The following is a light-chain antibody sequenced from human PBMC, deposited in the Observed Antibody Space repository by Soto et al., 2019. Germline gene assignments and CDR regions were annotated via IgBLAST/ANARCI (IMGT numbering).Light chain of an antibody. Sequence: DVVMTQSPLSSPVTLGQPASISSRSSQSLVHGDGNTYLNWLQQRTGQPPRLLIYRVSNRVSGVPARFTGSGAGTDFTLRISRVEAEDVGVYYCGQATHFPRAVGQGTKVEIK. CDR2: RVS. CDR1: QSLVHGDGNTY. CDR3: GQATHFPRA. J-gene: IGKJ1*01. V-gene: IGKV2-24*01.